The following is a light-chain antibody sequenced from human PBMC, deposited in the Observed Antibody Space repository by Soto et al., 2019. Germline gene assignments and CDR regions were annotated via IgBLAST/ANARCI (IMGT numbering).Light chain of an antibody. CDR3: TSFTSDNLYV. V-gene: IGLV2-14*03. Sequence: LTQPASVSGSPGQSITISCTGTSSDFGGYNYVSWYQQYPGKVPKLLIYHVSNRPSGVSNRFSGSKSGNTASLTISGLQAEDEADYFCTSFTSDNLYVFGTGTKVT. J-gene: IGLJ1*01. CDR2: HVS. CDR1: SSDFGGYNY.